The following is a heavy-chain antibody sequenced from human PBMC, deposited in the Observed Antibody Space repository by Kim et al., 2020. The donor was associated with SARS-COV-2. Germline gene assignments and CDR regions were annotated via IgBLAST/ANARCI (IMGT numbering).Heavy chain of an antibody. Sequence: ASVKVSCKASGDTFTNYGITWVRQAPGQGLEWMGWISANNGDPNYAENFQGRVSMTTDTSTSTAYMELKSLRSDDTAVYYCAIFRLVGISLRVYRGR. CDR2: ISANNGDP. D-gene: IGHD1-26*01. CDR1: GDTFTNYG. V-gene: IGHV1-18*04. J-gene: IGHJ2*01. CDR3: AIFRLVGISLRVY.